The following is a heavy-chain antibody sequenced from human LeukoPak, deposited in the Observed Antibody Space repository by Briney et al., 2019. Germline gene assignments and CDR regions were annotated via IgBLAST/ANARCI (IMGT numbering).Heavy chain of an antibody. V-gene: IGHV4-39*01. CDR1: GGSISSSSYY. J-gene: IGHJ5*02. CDR3: AYSSRFLRWFDP. CDR2: IYYSGST. D-gene: IGHD6-19*01. Sequence: SETLSLTCTVSGGSISSSSYYWGWIRQPPGKGLEWIGSIYYSGSTYYNPSLKSRVTISVDTSKNQFSLKLSSVTAADTAVYYCAYSSRFLRWFDPWGQGTLVTVSS.